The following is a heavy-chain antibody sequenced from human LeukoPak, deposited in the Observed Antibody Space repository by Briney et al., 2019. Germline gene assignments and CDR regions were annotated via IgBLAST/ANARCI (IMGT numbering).Heavy chain of an antibody. J-gene: IGHJ4*02. Sequence: SETLSLTCAVYGGSFSGYYWSWIRQPPGKGLEWIGEINHSGSTNYNPPLKSRVTISVDTSKNHSSLKLSSVAAADTAVYYCARHRPYGRYFDYWGQGTLVTVSS. D-gene: IGHD4-17*01. V-gene: IGHV4-34*01. CDR1: GGSFSGYY. CDR2: INHSGST. CDR3: ARHRPYGRYFDY.